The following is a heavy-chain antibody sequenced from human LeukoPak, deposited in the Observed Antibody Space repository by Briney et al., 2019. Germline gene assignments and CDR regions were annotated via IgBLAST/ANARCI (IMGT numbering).Heavy chain of an antibody. Sequence: GTSLRLSCAASGFTFSAYAMSWVRQAPGKGLEWVSAISRSGSSTDYADSAKGRFTISRDNSKNTLYLQMNSLRPEDTAVYYCAKGGDILTGYYLYWYFDLWGRGTLVTVSS. CDR1: GFTFSAYA. J-gene: IGHJ2*01. CDR2: ISRSGSST. CDR3: AKGGDILTGYYLYWYFDL. V-gene: IGHV3-23*01. D-gene: IGHD3-9*01.